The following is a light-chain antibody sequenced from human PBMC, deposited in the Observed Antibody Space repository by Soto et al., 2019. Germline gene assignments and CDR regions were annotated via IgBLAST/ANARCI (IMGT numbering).Light chain of an antibody. CDR1: QGISSY. CDR2: AAS. CDR3: QQYYSYLFT. Sequence: AIRMTQSPSSLSASTGDRVTITCRASQGISSYLAWYQQKPGKAPKLLIYAASTLQSGVPSSFSDSGSGTDFTLTISCLQSEDFATYYCQQYYSYLFTFGPGTKVDI. J-gene: IGKJ3*01. V-gene: IGKV1-8*01.